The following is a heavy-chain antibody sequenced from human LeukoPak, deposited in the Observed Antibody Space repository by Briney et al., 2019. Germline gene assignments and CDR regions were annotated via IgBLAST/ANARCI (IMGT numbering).Heavy chain of an antibody. CDR2: SNMSGGRT. CDR3: AREKAMAGKTFDF. D-gene: IGHD2-8*01. J-gene: IGHJ4*02. Sequence: ASVKVSCKTSGYTFTNHYMHWVRQAPGQGLEWMGASNMSGGRTNYAQKFQGRVTMTRDTSTSTVYMELNGLISEDTAVYYCAREKAMAGKTFDFWGQGILVTVSS. CDR1: GYTFTNHY. V-gene: IGHV1-46*01.